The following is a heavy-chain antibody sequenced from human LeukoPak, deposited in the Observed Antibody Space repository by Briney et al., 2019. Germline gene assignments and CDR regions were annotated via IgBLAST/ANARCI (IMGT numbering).Heavy chain of an antibody. D-gene: IGHD6-13*01. J-gene: IGHJ4*02. CDR1: GGFISSSSHY. CDR3: ARNASIAAAGNGGRYFDY. CDR2: IYYSGST. V-gene: IGHV4-39*01. Sequence: SETLSLTCTVSGGFISSSSHYWGWIRQPPGKGLEWIGSIYYSGSTSYNPTLKSRVTISVDTSKNEFSLSLSSVAAADTAVYYCARNASIAAAGNGGRYFDYWGQGTLVTVSS.